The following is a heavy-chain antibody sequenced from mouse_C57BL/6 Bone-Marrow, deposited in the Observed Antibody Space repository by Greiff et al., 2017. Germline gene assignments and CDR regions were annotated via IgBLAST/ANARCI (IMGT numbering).Heavy chain of an antibody. CDR2: IDPSDSYT. V-gene: IGHV1-50*01. D-gene: IGHD1-1*01. Sequence: QVQLQQPGAELVKPGASVKLSCKASGYTFTSYWMQWVKQRPGQGLEWIGEIDPSDSYTNYNQKFKGKATLTVDTSSSTAYMQLSSLTSEDSAVYYCARPLYYYGSSAWFAYWGQGTLVTVSA. CDR3: ARPLYYYGSSAWFAY. J-gene: IGHJ3*01. CDR1: GYTFTSYW.